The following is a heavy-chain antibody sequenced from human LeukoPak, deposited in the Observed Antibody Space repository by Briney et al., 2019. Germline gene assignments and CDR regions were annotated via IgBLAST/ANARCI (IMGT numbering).Heavy chain of an antibody. CDR1: GASIRSYY. D-gene: IGHD5-18*01. V-gene: IGHV4-59*01. CDR2: IYYSGST. J-gene: IGHJ4*02. CDR3: ARGYSYGPPDY. Sequence: SETLSLTCTVSGASIRSYYWSWIRQPPGKGLEWIGYIYYSGSTNYNPSLKSQVTISVDTSKNQFSLKLNSVTAADTAVYYCARGYSYGPPDYWGQGTLVTVSS.